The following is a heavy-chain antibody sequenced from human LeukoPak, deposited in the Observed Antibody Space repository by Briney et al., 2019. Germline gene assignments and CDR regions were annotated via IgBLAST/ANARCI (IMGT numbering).Heavy chain of an antibody. CDR1: GFTFSSYG. V-gene: IGHV3-33*06. J-gene: IGHJ5*02. Sequence: GRSLRLSCAASGFTFSSYGMHWVRQAPGKGLEWVAVIWYDGSNKYYADSVKGRFTISRDNSKNTLYLQMNSLRAEDTAVYYCAKHATVTEHWFDPWGQGTLVTVSS. CDR2: IWYDGSNK. CDR3: AKHATVTEHWFDP. D-gene: IGHD4-17*01.